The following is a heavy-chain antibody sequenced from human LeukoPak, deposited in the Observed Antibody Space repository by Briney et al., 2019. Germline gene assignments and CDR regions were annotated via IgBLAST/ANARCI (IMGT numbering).Heavy chain of an antibody. CDR3: AGLADSVGATLYTFNV. J-gene: IGHJ3*01. D-gene: IGHD1-26*01. CDR2: IYGSGST. CDR1: GGSISSGTYY. Sequence: SQTLSLTCTVSGGSISSGTYYWSWIRQPAGKELEWIGRIYGSGSTNYNPSLTSRVNISLDTSKNHFSLKLSSVTAADTAVYYCAGLADSVGATLYTFNVWGQGTMVTVSS. V-gene: IGHV4-61*02.